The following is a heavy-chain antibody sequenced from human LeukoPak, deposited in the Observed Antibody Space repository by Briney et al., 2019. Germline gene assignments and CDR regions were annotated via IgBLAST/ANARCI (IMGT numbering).Heavy chain of an antibody. D-gene: IGHD3-22*01. CDR1: GGTFSSYA. Sequence: GASVKVSCKASGGTFSSYAISWVRPAPGQGLEWMGGIIPIFGTANYAQKFQGRVTITADESASTAYMELSSLRSEDTVVYYCARDYYGSSGYYWFPDYWGQGTLVTVSS. CDR3: ARDYYGSSGYYWFPDY. J-gene: IGHJ4*02. V-gene: IGHV1-69*13. CDR2: IIPIFGTA.